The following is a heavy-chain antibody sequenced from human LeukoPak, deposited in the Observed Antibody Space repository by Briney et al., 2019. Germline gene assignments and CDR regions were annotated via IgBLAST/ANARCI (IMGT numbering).Heavy chain of an antibody. D-gene: IGHD3-10*01. Sequence: PGGSLRLSCSASGFTFSHFAMHWVRQAPGKGLEYVSGISSNGGSTYDADSVKGRFTISRDNSKNTLYIQMSSLRAEDTAVYYCVKDSASYHYGSGSPWFDPWGQGTLVTVSS. CDR3: VKDSASYHYGSGSPWFDP. CDR2: ISSNGGST. CDR1: GFTFSHFA. J-gene: IGHJ5*02. V-gene: IGHV3-64D*06.